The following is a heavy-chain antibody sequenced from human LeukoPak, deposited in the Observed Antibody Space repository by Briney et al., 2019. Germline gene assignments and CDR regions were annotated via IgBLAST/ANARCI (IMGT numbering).Heavy chain of an antibody. J-gene: IGHJ4*02. Sequence: ASVKVSCKASGYTFTGYHMHWVRQAPGQGLEWMGWINPNSGDTNYAQKFRGRVTMTRDTSTSTAYMELSRLRSDDTAVYYCVPSNGNAYFDYWGQGTLVTVSS. CDR1: GYTFTGYH. CDR3: VPSNGNAYFDY. CDR2: INPNSGDT. V-gene: IGHV1-2*02. D-gene: IGHD1-1*01.